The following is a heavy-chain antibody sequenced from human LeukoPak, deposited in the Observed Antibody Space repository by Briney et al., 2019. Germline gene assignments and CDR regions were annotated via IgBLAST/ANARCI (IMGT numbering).Heavy chain of an antibody. CDR1: GGSISSISYY. CDR2: IYYSGGT. V-gene: IGHV4-39*01. Sequence: SGTLSLTCTVSGGSISSISYYWGWIRQPPGKGLEWIGSIYYSGGTYYNPSLKSRVTISVDTSKTQFPLKLSSVTAADTAVYYCASRMAAKAPDYWGQGTLVTVSS. CDR3: ASRMAAKAPDY. J-gene: IGHJ4*02. D-gene: IGHD1-26*01.